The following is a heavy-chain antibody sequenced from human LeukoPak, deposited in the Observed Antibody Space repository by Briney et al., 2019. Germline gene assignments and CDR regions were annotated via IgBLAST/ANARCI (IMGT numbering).Heavy chain of an antibody. Sequence: GASVKVSCKASGGTFSSYAISWVRQAPGQGLEWMGGIIPIFGTANYAQKFQGRVTITTDESTSTAYMELSSLRSEDTAVYYCAQGKGYDFWSGPPDYYYYYMDVWGKGTTVTVSS. J-gene: IGHJ6*03. CDR1: GGTFSSYA. D-gene: IGHD3-3*01. CDR3: AQGKGYDFWSGPPDYYYYYMDV. CDR2: IIPIFGTA. V-gene: IGHV1-69*05.